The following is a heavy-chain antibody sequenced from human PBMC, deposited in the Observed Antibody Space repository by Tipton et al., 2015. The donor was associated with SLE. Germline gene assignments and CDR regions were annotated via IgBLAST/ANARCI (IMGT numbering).Heavy chain of an antibody. J-gene: IGHJ6*02. CDR2: IYYSGST. V-gene: IGHV4-39*07. Sequence: TLSLTCTVSGGSISSSSYYWGWIRLPPGKGLEWVGSIYYSGSTYYNPSLKSRVTITVDTSKNPFSLKLSSVTAADTAVYYCARTRDGDYVYYYYGMDVWGQGTTVTVSS. CDR1: GGSISSSSYY. D-gene: IGHD4-17*01. CDR3: ARTRDGDYVYYYYGMDV.